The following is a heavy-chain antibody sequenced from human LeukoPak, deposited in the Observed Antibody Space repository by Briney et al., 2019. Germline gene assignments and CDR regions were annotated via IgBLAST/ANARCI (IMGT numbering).Heavy chain of an antibody. CDR2: IHPTDGST. Sequence: ASVKVSCKTSGYTFSTYYMHWVRQAPGQGLEWLGIIHPTDGSTSYTQKIQGRVTMTRDTATGTVYLELSSLRSEDTAVYWCARANGGGLDYWGQGTLIAVSS. J-gene: IGHJ4*02. CDR3: ARANGGGLDY. CDR1: GYTFSTYY. V-gene: IGHV1-46*01. D-gene: IGHD3-10*01.